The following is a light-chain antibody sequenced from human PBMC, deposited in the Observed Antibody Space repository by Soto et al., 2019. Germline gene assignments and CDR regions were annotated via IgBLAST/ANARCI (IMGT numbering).Light chain of an antibody. CDR1: SSDVGGYNF. CDR3: GSYAGSNIHYV. J-gene: IGLJ1*01. V-gene: IGLV2-11*01. Sequence: QSALTQPRSVSGSPGQSVTVTCTGSSSDVGGYNFVSWYRQYPGEAPKLMIYDVNKRPSGVPDRFSGSKSGNMASLTISGLQAEDEADYYGGSYAGSNIHYVLGTGSKLTVL. CDR2: DVN.